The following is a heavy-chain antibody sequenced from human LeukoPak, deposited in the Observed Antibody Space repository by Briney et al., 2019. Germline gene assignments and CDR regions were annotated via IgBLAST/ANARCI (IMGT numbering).Heavy chain of an antibody. D-gene: IGHD3-10*01. CDR2: IYYSGST. V-gene: IGHV4-59*08. J-gene: IGHJ5*02. CDR1: GGSISSYY. CDR3: ARTTFAYYYGSGGYRGGTMFDP. Sequence: PSETLSLTCTVSGGSISSYYWSWIRQPPGEGLEWIGYIYYSGSTNYNPSLKSRVTISVDTSKNQFSLKLSSVTAADTAVYYCARTTFAYYYGSGGYRGGTMFDPWGQGTLVTVSS.